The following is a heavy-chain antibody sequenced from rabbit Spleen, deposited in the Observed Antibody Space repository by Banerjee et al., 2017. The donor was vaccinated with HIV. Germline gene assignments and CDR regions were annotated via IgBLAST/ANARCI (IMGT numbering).Heavy chain of an antibody. V-gene: IGHV1S40*01. J-gene: IGHJ4*01. CDR2: IYTGNGKT. Sequence: QSLEESGGDLVKPGASLTLTCTASGFSFSSSHYMCWVRQAPGKGLEWIGCIYTGNGKTYYASWAKGRFTISKSSSTTVTLQMTSLTAADTATYFCARDNGSGDYIDVYFDLWGPGTLVTV. D-gene: IGHD1-1*01. CDR3: ARDNGSGDYIDVYFDL. CDR1: GFSFSSSHY.